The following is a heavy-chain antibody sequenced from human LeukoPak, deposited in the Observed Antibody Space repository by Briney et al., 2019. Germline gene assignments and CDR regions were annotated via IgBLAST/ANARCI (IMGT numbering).Heavy chain of an antibody. J-gene: IGHJ4*02. V-gene: IGHV4-34*01. D-gene: IGHD5-18*01. CDR2: INHSGST. Sequence: KPSETLSLTCAVYGGSFSGYYWSWIRQPPGKGLEWIGEINHSGSTNYNPSLKSRVTISVDTSKNQFSLKLSSVTAADTAVYYCARGGGYSYGTRANFDYWGQGTLVTVSP. CDR3: ARGGGYSYGTRANFDY. CDR1: GGSFSGYY.